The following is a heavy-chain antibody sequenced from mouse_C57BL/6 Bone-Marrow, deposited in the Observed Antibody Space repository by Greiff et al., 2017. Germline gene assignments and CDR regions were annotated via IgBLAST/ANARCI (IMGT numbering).Heavy chain of an antibody. CDR1: YTFSRRVH. D-gene: IGHD1-1*01. J-gene: IGHJ4*01. CDR2: GQGLEWIG. Sequence: VQLQESGPELARPWASVKISCQAFYTFSRRVHFAIRDTNYWMQWVKQRPGQGLEWIGAIYPGNGDTSYNQKFKGKATLTADKSSSTAYMQLSSLTSEDSAVYYCACGGTVNYAMDYWGQGTSVTVSS. V-gene: IGHV1-87*01. CDR3: SEDSAVYYCACGGTVNYAMDY.